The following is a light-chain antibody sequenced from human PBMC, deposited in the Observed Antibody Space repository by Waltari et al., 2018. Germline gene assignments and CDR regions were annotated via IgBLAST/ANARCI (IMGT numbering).Light chain of an antibody. CDR2: KAS. V-gene: IGKV1-5*03. Sequence: DIQMTQSPSTLSASVGDRVTITCRASENVSKWLAWYQQKTGKAPKLLVYKASTLRSGVPSRFSGSGSGTEFSLTISSLQPDDFATYYCQQSYTYSYTFGQGTKLEIK. CDR3: QQSYTYSYT. CDR1: ENVSKW. J-gene: IGKJ2*01.